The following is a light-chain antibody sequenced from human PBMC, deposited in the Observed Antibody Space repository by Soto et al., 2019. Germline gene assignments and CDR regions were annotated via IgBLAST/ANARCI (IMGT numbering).Light chain of an antibody. CDR1: QGISNY. J-gene: IGKJ5*01. V-gene: IGKV1-27*01. Sequence: DIQMTQSPSSLSASVGDRVTITCRASQGISNYLGWYQQKPGKVPKLLIYAASTLQSGVPSRFSGSGSGTDFTLTISSLQPEDVATYYCQKYNSALITFGQGTRLEIK. CDR2: AAS. CDR3: QKYNSALIT.